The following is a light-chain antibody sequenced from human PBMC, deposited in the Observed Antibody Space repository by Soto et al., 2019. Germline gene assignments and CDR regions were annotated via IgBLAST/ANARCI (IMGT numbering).Light chain of an antibody. CDR1: TGPVTSGYY. CDR3: LVFYGDAYV. J-gene: IGLJ1*01. Sequence: QAVVTQEPSLTVSPGGTVTLTCASSTGPVTSGYYPNWFQQKPGQAPRALIYSTSNKYSWTPARFSGSLLGGKAALTLSRVQPEDGAEYYCLVFYGDAYVFGTGTKVTVL. CDR2: STS. V-gene: IGLV7-43*01.